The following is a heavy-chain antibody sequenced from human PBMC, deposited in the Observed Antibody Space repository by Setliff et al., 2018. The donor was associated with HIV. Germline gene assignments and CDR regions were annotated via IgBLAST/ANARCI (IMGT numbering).Heavy chain of an antibody. D-gene: IGHD2-15*01. Sequence: PSETLSLTCTVSGVSISSHYWSWVRQPPGKGLEWIGYIYYSATTNYNPSLQSRLTMSIDTYKNEFALSLTSVTAADTAVYYCARFCSGGSCPDYWGQGTLVTAPQ. CDR2: IYYSATT. J-gene: IGHJ4*02. CDR3: ARFCSGGSCPDY. CDR1: GVSISSHY. V-gene: IGHV4-59*11.